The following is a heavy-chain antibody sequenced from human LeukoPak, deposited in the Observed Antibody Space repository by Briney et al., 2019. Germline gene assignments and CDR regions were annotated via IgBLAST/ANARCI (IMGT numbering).Heavy chain of an antibody. J-gene: IGHJ4*02. CDR1: GYTFTGYY. Sequence: ASVKVSCKASGYTFTGYYMHWVRQAPGQGLEWMGWINPNSGGTNCAQKFQGRVTMTRDTSISTAYMELSRLRSDDTAVYYCTRGYCSSTSCYYHVDYWGQGTLVTVSS. V-gene: IGHV1-2*02. CDR2: INPNSGGT. CDR3: TRGYCSSTSCYYHVDY. D-gene: IGHD2-2*01.